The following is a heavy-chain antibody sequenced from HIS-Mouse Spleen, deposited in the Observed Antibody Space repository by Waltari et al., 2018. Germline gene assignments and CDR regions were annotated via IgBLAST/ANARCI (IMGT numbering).Heavy chain of an antibody. CDR2: IYSGGST. J-gene: IGHJ4*02. CDR3: ARFTPVSGSFDY. Sequence: EVQLVESGGGLVQPGGSLRLSCAASGFTVSSNYMIWVRQAPGKGVEWVSVIYSGGSTYYADSVKGRFTISRDNSKNTLYLQMNSLRAEDTAVYYCARFTPVSGSFDYWGQGTLVTVSS. D-gene: IGHD1-26*01. V-gene: IGHV3-66*01. CDR1: GFTVSSNY.